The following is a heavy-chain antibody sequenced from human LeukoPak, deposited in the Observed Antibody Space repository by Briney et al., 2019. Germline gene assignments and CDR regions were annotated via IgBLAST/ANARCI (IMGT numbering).Heavy chain of an antibody. D-gene: IGHD3-10*01. Sequence: GRSLRLSCAASGFTFSSYSMHWVRQAPGKGLEWVGAILFDGSKKYVAVAVKDRLTISRDNSENSLYLQMNSLRGVDTAVYYCPTDRHFGSGNRLSYFDYWGQGTLVTVSS. CDR3: PTDRHFGSGNRLSYFDY. CDR2: ILFDGSKK. V-gene: IGHV3-30*04. J-gene: IGHJ4*02. CDR1: GFTFSSYS.